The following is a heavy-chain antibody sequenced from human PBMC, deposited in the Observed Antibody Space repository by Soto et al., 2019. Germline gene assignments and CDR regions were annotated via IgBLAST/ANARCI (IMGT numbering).Heavy chain of an antibody. D-gene: IGHD6-19*01. J-gene: IGHJ3*02. V-gene: IGHV1-18*01. Sequence: GASVKVSCKASGYIFTSYGISWVRQAPGQGLEWMGWISAYNGNTNYAQKLQGRVTMTTDTSTSTAYMELRSLRSDDTAVYYCAGDERYSSGWYGAFDIWGQGTMVTVSS. CDR1: GYIFTSYG. CDR3: AGDERYSSGWYGAFDI. CDR2: ISAYNGNT.